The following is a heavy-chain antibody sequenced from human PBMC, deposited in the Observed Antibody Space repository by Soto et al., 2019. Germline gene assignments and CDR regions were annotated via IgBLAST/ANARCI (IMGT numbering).Heavy chain of an antibody. Sequence: QVHLVQSGAEVRKPGASVKVSCKASGYTFSSYAMHWVRQAPGQRLEWMGWINAGYGNTKSSQNFQDRVTISRDTSASTAYMELTSLRSEVTAVYYCARDTGDGTFDFWGQGTLVTVSS. J-gene: IGHJ4*02. V-gene: IGHV1-3*01. CDR3: ARDTGDGTFDF. CDR1: GYTFSSYA. D-gene: IGHD7-27*01. CDR2: INAGYGNT.